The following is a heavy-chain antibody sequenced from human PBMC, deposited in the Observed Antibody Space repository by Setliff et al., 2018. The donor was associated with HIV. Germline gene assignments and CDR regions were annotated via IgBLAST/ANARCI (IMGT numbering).Heavy chain of an antibody. CDR1: GFTLSDHY. D-gene: IGHD3-10*01. CDR2: IKEDGTEI. V-gene: IGHV3-7*03. CDR3: ARSQPMAQGVTPFDY. J-gene: IGHJ4*02. Sequence: PGGSLRLSCAASGFTLSDHYIDWVRQAPGKGPEWVANIKEDGTEIYYVDSVRGRFTISRDNPKNSLYLQMNSLRAEDSAVYYCARSQPMAQGVTPFDYWGQGVRVTVSS.